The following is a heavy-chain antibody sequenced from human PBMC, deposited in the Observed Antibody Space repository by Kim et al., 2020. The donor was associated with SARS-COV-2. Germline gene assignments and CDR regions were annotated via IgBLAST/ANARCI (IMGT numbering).Heavy chain of an antibody. D-gene: IGHD6-19*01. CDR3: ATESSGWYGGNYFDY. Sequence: QKFQGRVTMTRDTSTSTVYMELSSLRSEDTAVYYCATESSGWYGGNYFDYWGQGTLVTVSS. V-gene: IGHV1-46*01. J-gene: IGHJ4*02.